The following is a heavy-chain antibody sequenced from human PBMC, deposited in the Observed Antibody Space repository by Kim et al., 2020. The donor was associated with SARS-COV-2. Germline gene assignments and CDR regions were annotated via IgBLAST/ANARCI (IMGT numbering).Heavy chain of an antibody. CDR3: ARDLRDYYDSSGYLDY. V-gene: IGHV3-48*02. J-gene: IGHJ4*02. D-gene: IGHD3-22*01. Sequence: SVKARLTSSRDNAKNSLYLQMTSLRDEDTAVYYCARDLRDYYDSSGYLDYWGQGTLVTVSS.